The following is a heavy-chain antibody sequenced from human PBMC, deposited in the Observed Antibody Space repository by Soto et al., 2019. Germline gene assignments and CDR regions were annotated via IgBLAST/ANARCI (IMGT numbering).Heavy chain of an antibody. D-gene: IGHD1-26*01. CDR3: ARGSGATSYARPIEY. CDR2: IYHLGST. CDR1: GDSINSYY. V-gene: IGHV4-59*01. J-gene: IGHJ4*02. Sequence: QVQLQESGPGLVKPSETLSLTCTVSGDSINSYYWSWIRQPPGKGLEWIGYIYHLGSTNYNPSLKSRVTISIDTSKNQFSLSLTSVTAADTAVYYCARGSGATSYARPIEYWGQGALVTVSS.